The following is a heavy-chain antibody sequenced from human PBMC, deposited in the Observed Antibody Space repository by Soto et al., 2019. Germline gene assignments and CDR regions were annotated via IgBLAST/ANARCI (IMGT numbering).Heavy chain of an antibody. CDR3: ARRFRSIVVVIPDY. CDR2: IWYDGSNK. CDR1: GFTFSSYG. Sequence: QVQLVESGGGVVQPGRSLRLSCAASGFTFSSYGMHWVRQAPGKGLEWVAVIWYDGSNKYYADSVKGRFTISRDNSKNTLYLQMNSLRAEDTAVYYCARRFRSIVVVIPDYWGQGTLVTVSS. J-gene: IGHJ4*02. V-gene: IGHV3-33*01. D-gene: IGHD3-22*01.